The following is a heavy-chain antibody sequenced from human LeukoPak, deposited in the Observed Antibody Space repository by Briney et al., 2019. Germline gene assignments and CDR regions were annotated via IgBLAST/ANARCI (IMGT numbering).Heavy chain of an antibody. CDR1: GFTFFSYE. J-gene: IGHJ4*02. Sequence: SGGSLRLSCEASGFTFFSYEMNWVRQAPGKGLEWVSYISSGGDMIFYADSVKGRFTISRDNAKNSLYLQMNSLRVEDTAVYYCVRPSYYDSSGNYGSGYFDYWGQGTLVTVSS. D-gene: IGHD3-22*01. CDR2: ISSGGDMI. V-gene: IGHV3-48*03. CDR3: VRPSYYDSSGNYGSGYFDY.